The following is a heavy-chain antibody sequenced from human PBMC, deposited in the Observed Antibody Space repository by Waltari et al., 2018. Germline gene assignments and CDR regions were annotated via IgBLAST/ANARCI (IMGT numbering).Heavy chain of an antibody. V-gene: IGHV5-51*01. J-gene: IGHJ5*02. CDR2: IYGGDSET. Sequence: EVQLLQSGAEVKKAGESLKISCRASGYKFTTNSIAWVRQVPGKGLEWMGAIYGGDSETRYSPSFEGQVTLSADKSIGTAYLEWNSLKASDTAFYFCARRLTMIDEFDPWGQGTLVTVSS. CDR3: ARRLTMIDEFDP. D-gene: IGHD3-22*01. CDR1: GYKFTTNS.